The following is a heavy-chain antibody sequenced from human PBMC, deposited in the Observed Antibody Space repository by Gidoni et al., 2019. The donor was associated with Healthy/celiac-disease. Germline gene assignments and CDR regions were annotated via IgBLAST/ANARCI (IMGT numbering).Heavy chain of an antibody. CDR1: GGTFSSYA. CDR3: ARDPIAYYYDSSAWDI. J-gene: IGHJ3*02. V-gene: IGHV1-69*01. CDR2: IIPSLGTA. D-gene: IGHD3-22*01. Sequence: QVQLVQSGAEGKKPGSSVKVSCKASGGTFSSYAISGVRQAPGQGLEWMGGIIPSLGTANYAQKFQGRVTITADESTSTAYMELSSLRSEDTAVYYCARDPIAYYYDSSAWDIWGQGTMVTVSS.